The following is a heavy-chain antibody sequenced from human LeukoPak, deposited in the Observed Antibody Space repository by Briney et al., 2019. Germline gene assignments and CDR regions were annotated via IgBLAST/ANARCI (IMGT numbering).Heavy chain of an antibody. CDR1: GFPFNTYA. Sequence: GGSLRLSCSASGFPFNTYAIHWVRQAPGKGLEYVAGISSNGDNTDFADSAKGRFTISRDNSKSTLFLQMNSLRAEDTAVNFCTRDSALLGVAFDLWGQGTVVTVSS. V-gene: IGHV3-64D*06. CDR3: TRDSALLGVAFDL. J-gene: IGHJ3*01. D-gene: IGHD2-15*01. CDR2: ISSNGDNT.